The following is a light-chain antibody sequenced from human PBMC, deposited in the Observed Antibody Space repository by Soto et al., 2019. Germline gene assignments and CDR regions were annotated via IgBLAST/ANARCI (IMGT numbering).Light chain of an antibody. CDR1: SSNIGTGYD. V-gene: IGLV1-40*01. CDR3: QSYDSRLSGSV. Sequence: QSVLTQPPSVSGAPGQRVTISCTGSSSNIGTGYDVHWYQHLPGTAPKLLIYGNTNRPSGVPDRFSGSKSGTSASLAITGLQAEDEAEYYCQSYDSRLSGSVFGTGTKLTVL. J-gene: IGLJ1*01. CDR2: GNT.